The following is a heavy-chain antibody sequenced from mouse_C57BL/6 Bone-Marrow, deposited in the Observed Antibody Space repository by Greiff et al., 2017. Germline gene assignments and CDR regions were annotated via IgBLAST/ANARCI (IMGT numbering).Heavy chain of an antibody. CDR1: GYTFTSYW. J-gene: IGHJ3*01. CDR2: IDPSDSYT. CDR3: ARLGAY. V-gene: IGHV1-59*01. Sequence: VQLQQSGAELVRPGTSVKLSCKASGYTFTSYWMHWVKQRPGQGLEWIGVIDPSDSYTNYNQKFKGKATLTVDTSSSTAYMQLSSLTSEDSADYYCARLGAYWGQGTLVTVSA. D-gene: IGHD4-1*01.